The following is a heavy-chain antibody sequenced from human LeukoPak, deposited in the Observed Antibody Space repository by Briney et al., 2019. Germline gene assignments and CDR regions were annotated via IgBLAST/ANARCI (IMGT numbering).Heavy chain of an antibody. CDR3: VRARNGDYYYWGDY. CDR1: GYSFTSYW. J-gene: IGHJ4*02. CDR2: IYPADSNT. Sequence: GESLKISCKGSGYSFTSYWIGWVRQMPGKGLEWMGIIYPADSNTRYSPSFQGQVTISADKSLTTAYLQWSSLKASDTAMYYCVRARNGDYYYWGDYWGQGTLVTVSS. D-gene: IGHD2-21*02. V-gene: IGHV5-51*01.